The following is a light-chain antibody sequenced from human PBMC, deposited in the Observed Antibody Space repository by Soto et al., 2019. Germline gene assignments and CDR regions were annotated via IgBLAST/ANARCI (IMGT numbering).Light chain of an antibody. CDR2: AAS. CDR3: QQTYTTPQT. Sequence: DIQMTQSPSSLSASVGDRVTITCRASQTISDYLNWYQQKVGKAPKLLIYAASTLQSGVPSRFSGSGSGTDFTLTINSLQPEDFATYYCQQTYTTPQTFGQGTELEIK. CDR1: QTISDY. J-gene: IGKJ2*01. V-gene: IGKV1-39*01.